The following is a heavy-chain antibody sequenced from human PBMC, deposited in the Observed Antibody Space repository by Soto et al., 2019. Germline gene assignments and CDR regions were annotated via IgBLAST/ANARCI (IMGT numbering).Heavy chain of an antibody. D-gene: IGHD2-21*01. Sequence: ASVKVSCKVSGYTLTELSMHWVRQAPGKGLEWMGGFDPEDGETIYAQKFQGRVTMTTDTSTNTAYMELRSLRSDDTAVYYCARCGGDCQYYYYYYMDVWGKGTTVTVSS. CDR1: GYTLTELS. V-gene: IGHV1-24*01. CDR3: ARCGGDCQYYYYYYMDV. CDR2: FDPEDGET. J-gene: IGHJ6*03.